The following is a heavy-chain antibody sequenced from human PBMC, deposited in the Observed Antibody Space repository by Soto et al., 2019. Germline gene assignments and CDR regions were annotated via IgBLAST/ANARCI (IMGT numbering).Heavy chain of an antibody. CDR2: ISGGGDAP. J-gene: IGHJ2*01. CDR1: GFTFINYA. D-gene: IGHD3-10*01. CDR3: ARKVPGSTSRPDYWYFDL. V-gene: IGHV3-23*01. Sequence: EVQLLESGGGLVQPGGSLRLSCAGSGFTFINYAMNWVRQAPGKGLEWVSTISGGGDAPFFVDSVRGRFTISRDNSKNTVTLQMNNLGVDDTAFYFCARKVPGSTSRPDYWYFDLWGRGTLVTVSS.